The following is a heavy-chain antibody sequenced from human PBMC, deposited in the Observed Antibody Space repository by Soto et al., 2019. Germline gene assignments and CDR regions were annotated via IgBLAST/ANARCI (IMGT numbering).Heavy chain of an antibody. V-gene: IGHV3-30*18. CDR3: AKNGGSSSNYFDY. CDR1: GFTISSYG. J-gene: IGHJ4*02. D-gene: IGHD6-6*01. CDR2: ISYDGSNK. Sequence: QVQLVESEGGVVQPGRSLRLSCAASGFTISSYGMHWVRQAPGKGLEWVAVISYDGSNKYYADSVKGRFTISRDNSKNTLYLQMNSLRAEDTAVYYCAKNGGSSSNYFDYWGQGTLVTVSS.